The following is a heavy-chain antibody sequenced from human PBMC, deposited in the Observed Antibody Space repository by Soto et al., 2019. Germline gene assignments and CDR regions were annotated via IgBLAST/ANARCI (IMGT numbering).Heavy chain of an antibody. Sequence: LRLSCAASGFPFGENAMSWVRQAPGKGLEVVSGISDSGATTYYADSVRGRLTISRDNSKNKLYLQMKSLRAEDSASYYCAKEDTSSGSLDYWGQGALVTVSS. CDR3: AKEDTSSGSLDY. CDR2: ISDSGATT. D-gene: IGHD6-19*01. V-gene: IGHV3-23*01. CDR1: GFPFGENA. J-gene: IGHJ4*02.